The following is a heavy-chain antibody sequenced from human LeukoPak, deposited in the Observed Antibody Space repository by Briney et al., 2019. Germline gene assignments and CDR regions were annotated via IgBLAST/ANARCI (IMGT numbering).Heavy chain of an antibody. CDR2: ISSSGSVI. D-gene: IGHD4-17*01. CDR1: GFIFSSYE. CDR3: ARGTVTPLFDY. J-gene: IGHJ4*02. Sequence: GGSLRLSCVASGFIFSSYEMTWVRQAPGKGLEWIAYISSSGSVIYYADSVKGRFTLSRDNALNSLSLQMDSLRAEDTAVYYCARGTVTPLFDYWGQGTLVTVSS. V-gene: IGHV3-48*03.